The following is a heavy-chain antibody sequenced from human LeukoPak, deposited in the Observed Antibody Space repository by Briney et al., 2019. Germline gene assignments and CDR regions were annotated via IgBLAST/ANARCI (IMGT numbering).Heavy chain of an antibody. D-gene: IGHD1-26*01. CDR3: ARLHSSGSFDFDY. V-gene: IGHV3-21*01. CDR2: ISSSSSYI. Sequence: GGSLRLSCAASRFTFSSYSMNWVRQAPGKGLEWVSSISSSSSYIYYADSVKGRFTISRDNAKNSLYLQMNSLRAEDTAVYYCARLHSSGSFDFDYWGQGTLVTVSS. J-gene: IGHJ4*02. CDR1: RFTFSSYS.